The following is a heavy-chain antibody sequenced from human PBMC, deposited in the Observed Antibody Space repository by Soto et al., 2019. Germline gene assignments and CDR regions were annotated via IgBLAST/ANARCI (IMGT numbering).Heavy chain of an antibody. J-gene: IGHJ4*02. D-gene: IGHD6-6*01. CDR2: ISGSGGST. CDR3: AKVQYSSSAANPFDY. Sequence: GGSLRLSCAASGFTFSSYAMSWVRQAPGKGLEWVSAISGSGGSTYYADSVKGRFTISRDNSKNTLYLQMNSLRAEDTAVYYCAKVQYSSSAANPFDYWGQGTQVTVSS. V-gene: IGHV3-23*01. CDR1: GFTFSSYA.